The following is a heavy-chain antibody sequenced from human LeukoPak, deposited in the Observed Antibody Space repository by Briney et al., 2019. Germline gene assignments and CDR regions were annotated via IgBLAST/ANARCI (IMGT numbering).Heavy chain of an antibody. Sequence: RSGGSLRLSCAASGFTFSSYWMSWVRQAPGKGLEWVANIKQDGSEKYYVDSVKGRFTISRDNAKSSLYLQMNSLRAEDTAVYYCARGEWFGESFGSGSVHWGQGTLVTVSS. CDR3: ARGEWFGESFGSGSVH. CDR1: GFTFSSYW. J-gene: IGHJ4*02. V-gene: IGHV3-7*01. CDR2: IKQDGSEK. D-gene: IGHD3-10*01.